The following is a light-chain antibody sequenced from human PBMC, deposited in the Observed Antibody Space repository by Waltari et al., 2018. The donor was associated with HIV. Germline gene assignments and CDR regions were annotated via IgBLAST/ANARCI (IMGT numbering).Light chain of an antibody. Sequence: EIVFTQSPGTLSLSPGERATLSCRASQTVSSSLLAWYQQKPGQAPRLLIYDTSTRATGIPDRFSGSGSGTDFSLTISRLEPEDFAVYYCQQYGNSPFTFGPGTKVHVK. V-gene: IGKV3-20*01. CDR1: QTVSSSL. CDR3: QQYGNSPFT. J-gene: IGKJ3*01. CDR2: DTS.